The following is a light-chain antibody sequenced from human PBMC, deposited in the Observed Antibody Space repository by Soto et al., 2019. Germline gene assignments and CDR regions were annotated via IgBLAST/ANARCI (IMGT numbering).Light chain of an antibody. CDR2: ATS. CDR1: QSISRTD. J-gene: IGKJ5*01. V-gene: IGKV3-20*01. Sequence: NVLTQSPGTLSLSTGERPTLSCKASQSISRTDLAWYPQKPVQAPRPLSYATSSRATGIPDRVRGSGSGTDFTLTISRLQPEDFAVYYCQQYGSSPITFGQGTRLEIK. CDR3: QQYGSSPIT.